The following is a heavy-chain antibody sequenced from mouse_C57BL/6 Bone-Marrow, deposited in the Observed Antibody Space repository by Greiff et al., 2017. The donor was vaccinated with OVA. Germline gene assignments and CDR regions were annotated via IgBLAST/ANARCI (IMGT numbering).Heavy chain of an antibody. CDR2: IYPGDGDT. Sequence: QVQLQQSGAELVKPGASVTISCKASGYTFSTYWMNWVKQRPGKGLEWIGQIYPGDGDTNYNGKFKGKATLNADKASSTAYMQLSSLTSADSAVYFCARGAYWGQGTLVTVSS. CDR1: GYTFSTYW. V-gene: IGHV1-80*01. CDR3: ARGAY. J-gene: IGHJ3*01.